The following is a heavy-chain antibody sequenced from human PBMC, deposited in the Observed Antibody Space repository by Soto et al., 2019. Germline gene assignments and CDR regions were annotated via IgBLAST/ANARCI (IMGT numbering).Heavy chain of an antibody. V-gene: IGHV1-8*01. CDR2: MSPKTANT. D-gene: IGHD7-27*01. CDR1: GYTFTSYD. Sequence: ASVKVSCKASGYTFTSYDINWVRQTAGQGLEWMGWMSPKTANTGYAQKFQGRVNMTRSTSISTAYMELSSLTSEDTAVYYCTGGPPNWGFDSWGQGTPVTVSA. CDR3: TGGPPNWGFDS. J-gene: IGHJ5*01.